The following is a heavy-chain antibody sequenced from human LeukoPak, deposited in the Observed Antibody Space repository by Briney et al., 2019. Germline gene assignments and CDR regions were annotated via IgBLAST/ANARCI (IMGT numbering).Heavy chain of an antibody. V-gene: IGHV3-7*03. CDR2: IKQDGSET. CDR1: GFTFSRYW. CDR3: ARDSSSWSPFDL. Sequence: GGSLRLSCAASGFTFSRYWMSWVRQAPRKGLEWVANIKQDGSETYYVDSVKGRFTISRDNARNSLCLQMNSLRAEDTAVYYCARDSSSWSPFDLWGRGTLVTVSS. D-gene: IGHD6-13*01. J-gene: IGHJ2*01.